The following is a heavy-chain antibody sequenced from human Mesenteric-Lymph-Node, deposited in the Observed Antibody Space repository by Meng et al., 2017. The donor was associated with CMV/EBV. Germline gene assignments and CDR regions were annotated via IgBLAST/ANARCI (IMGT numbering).Heavy chain of an antibody. Sequence: ASVKVSCKASGDTLTDYSINWVRQAPGQGLEWMGWMNPNSGNTGYAQKFQGRVTMTRNTSISTAYMELSSLRSEDTAVYYCARGPYCSSTSCYSDYWGQGTLVTVSS. CDR3: ARGPYCSSTSCYSDY. V-gene: IGHV1-8*02. CDR1: GDTLTDYS. CDR2: MNPNSGNT. D-gene: IGHD2-2*02. J-gene: IGHJ4*02.